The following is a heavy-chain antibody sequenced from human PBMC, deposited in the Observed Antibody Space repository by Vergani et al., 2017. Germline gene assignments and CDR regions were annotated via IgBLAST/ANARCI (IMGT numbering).Heavy chain of an antibody. V-gene: IGHV4-61*02. CDR1: GGSISSGSYY. Sequence: QVQLQESGPGLVKPSQTLSLTCTVSGGSISSGSYYWSWIRQPAGKGLEWIGRIYTSGSTNYNPSLKSRVTISVDTSKNQFSLKLSSVTAADTAVYYCARGGQYYYDSRGYYDYWGRGTLVTVSS. D-gene: IGHD3-22*01. CDR2: IYTSGST. J-gene: IGHJ4*02. CDR3: ARGGQYYYDSRGYYDY.